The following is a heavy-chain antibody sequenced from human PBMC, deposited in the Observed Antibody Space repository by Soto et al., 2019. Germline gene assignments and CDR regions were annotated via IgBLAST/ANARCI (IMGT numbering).Heavy chain of an antibody. CDR1: GFKFEDHA. CDR2: ISWKGDRV. V-gene: IGHV3-9*01. Sequence: QSGGSLRLSCVAPGFKFEDHAMHWVRQAPGKGLEWVSGISWKGDRVGYADSVKGRFTISRDNVKNSLVLQMNSLRAEDTAFYFCVRDTYYDFRSDPGGAIDLWGPGTMVTVSS. J-gene: IGHJ3*01. CDR3: VRDTYYDFRSDPGGAIDL. D-gene: IGHD3-3*01.